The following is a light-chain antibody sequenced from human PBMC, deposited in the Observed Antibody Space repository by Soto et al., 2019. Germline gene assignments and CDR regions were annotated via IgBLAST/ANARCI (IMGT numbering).Light chain of an antibody. CDR2: AAS. CDR1: QGISSW. J-gene: IGKJ3*01. V-gene: IGKV1-12*01. CDR3: QQANCFPPA. Sequence: IQMTQSPSSVSASVGDRVTITCRASQGISSWLAWYQQKPGKAPKLLSNAASSLQSWVPSRFSGSGSGTDFTVTISSLQPEDFAPHFCQQANCFPPAFGPGSKLDIK.